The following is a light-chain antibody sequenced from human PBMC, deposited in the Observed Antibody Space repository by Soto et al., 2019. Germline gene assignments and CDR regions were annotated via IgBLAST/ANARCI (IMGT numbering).Light chain of an antibody. J-gene: IGKJ1*01. CDR1: QSVSSN. V-gene: IGKV3-15*01. CDR3: QQYYSSPRT. CDR2: GAS. Sequence: EIVITQCPVTLSVSPGERATLSCRASQSVSSNLAWYQQKPGQAPRLLIYGASTRASGIPDRFSGSGSGTEFTLSISSLQSEDFAVYYCQQYYSSPRTFGQGTKVDI.